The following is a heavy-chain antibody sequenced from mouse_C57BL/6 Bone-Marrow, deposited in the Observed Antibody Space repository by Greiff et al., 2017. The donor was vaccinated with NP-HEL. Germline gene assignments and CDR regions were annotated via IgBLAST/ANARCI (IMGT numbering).Heavy chain of an antibody. CDR2: IYPRSGNT. CDR3: ARSQFALLWYFDG. J-gene: IGHJ1*03. V-gene: IGHV1-81*01. Sequence: VKLQESGAELARPGASVKLSCKASGYTFTSYGISWVKQRTGQGLEWIGEIYPRSGNTYYNEKFKGKATLTADKSSSTAYMELRSLTSEDSAVYFCARSQFALLWYFDGWGTGTTVTVSS. CDR1: GYTFTSYG. D-gene: IGHD2-12*01.